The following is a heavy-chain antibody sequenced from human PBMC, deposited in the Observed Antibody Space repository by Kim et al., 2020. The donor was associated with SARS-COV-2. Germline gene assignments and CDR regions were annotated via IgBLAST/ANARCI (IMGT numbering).Heavy chain of an antibody. Sequence: GGSLRLSCAASGFTFSSYWTHWVRKAPGKGLVWDSRVNSDGSSTSYADSVQGRFTISRDNAKNTLYLQMNSLRAEATAVNYCAREAIIWGQGTLVTVSS. CDR3: AREAII. V-gene: IGHV3-74*01. CDR2: VNSDGSST. CDR1: GFTFSSYW. J-gene: IGHJ4*02.